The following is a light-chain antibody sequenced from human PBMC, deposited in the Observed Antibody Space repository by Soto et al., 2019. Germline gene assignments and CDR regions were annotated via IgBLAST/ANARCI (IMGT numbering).Light chain of an antibody. CDR1: QGISND. Sequence: DIQMTQSPSSLSASVGDRVTITCRASQGISNDLGWYQHKQGKAPTRLIYTASTLESGAPSRFSGSGSGTEFTLTISSLQPEDFAAYYCLQHNASPFTFGPGTKLTFK. V-gene: IGKV1-17*01. CDR3: LQHNASPFT. CDR2: TAS. J-gene: IGKJ3*01.